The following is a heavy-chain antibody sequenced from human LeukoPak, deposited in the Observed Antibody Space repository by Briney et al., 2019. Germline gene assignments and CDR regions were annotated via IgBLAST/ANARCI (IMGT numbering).Heavy chain of an antibody. CDR1: GGSISSYY. CDR2: IHYSGST. Sequence: SETLSLTCTVSGGSISSYYWSWIRQPPGKGLEWIGYIHYSGSTNYNPSLKSRVTISVDTSKNQFSLKLSSVTAADTAVYYCARGSRDDILTGYIYYYYGMDVWGQGTTVTVSS. CDR3: ARGSRDDILTGYIYYYYGMDV. J-gene: IGHJ6*02. D-gene: IGHD3-9*01. V-gene: IGHV4-59*01.